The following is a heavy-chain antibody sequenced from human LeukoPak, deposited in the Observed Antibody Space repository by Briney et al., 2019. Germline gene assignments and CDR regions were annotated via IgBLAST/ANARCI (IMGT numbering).Heavy chain of an antibody. CDR1: GFTFSSYA. CDR3: ARAHGSGAYYYMDV. D-gene: IGHD3-10*01. CDR2: IYYSGST. V-gene: IGHV4-59*01. Sequence: TGGSLRLSCAASGFTFSSYAMSWIRQPPGKGLEWIGYIYYSGSTNYNPSLKSRVTISVDTSKNQFSLKLSSVTAADTAVYYCARAHGSGAYYYMDVWGKGTTVTISS. J-gene: IGHJ6*03.